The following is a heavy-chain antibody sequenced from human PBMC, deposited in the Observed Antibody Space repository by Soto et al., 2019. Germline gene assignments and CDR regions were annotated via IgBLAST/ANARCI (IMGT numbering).Heavy chain of an antibody. CDR1: GGSISSGGYY. CDR3: ASGPHSGYDPYYFDY. D-gene: IGHD5-12*01. V-gene: IGHV4-31*03. CDR2: IYYSGST. Sequence: QVQLQESGPGLVKPSQTLSLTCTVSGGSISSGGYYWSWIRQHPGKGLEWIGYIYYSGSTYYNPSLKSRVTISVDTSKNQFSLKLRSVTAADTAVYYCASGPHSGYDPYYFDYWGQGTLVTVSS. J-gene: IGHJ4*02.